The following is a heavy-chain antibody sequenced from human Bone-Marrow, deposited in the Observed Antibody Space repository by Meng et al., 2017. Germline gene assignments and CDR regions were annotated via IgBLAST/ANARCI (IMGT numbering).Heavy chain of an antibody. Sequence: GESLKISCAASGFTFSNYWMSWVRQAPGKGLEWVANIKNDGSEKNYVDSVKGRFTISRDNAKNSLFLQMNSLRAEDTAVYYCARVLLWFGELFPEYYFDYWGQGTLVTVSS. CDR2: IKNDGSEK. J-gene: IGHJ4*02. CDR1: GFTFSNYW. CDR3: ARVLLWFGELFPEYYFDY. D-gene: IGHD3-10*01. V-gene: IGHV3-7*01.